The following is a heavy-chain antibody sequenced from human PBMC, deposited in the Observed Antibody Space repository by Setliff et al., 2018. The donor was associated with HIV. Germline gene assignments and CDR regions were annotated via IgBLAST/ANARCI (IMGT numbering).Heavy chain of an antibody. CDR1: GFTLTTYS. CDR2: ISSSSSTI. V-gene: IGHV3-48*01. Sequence: GGSLRLSCAASGFTLTTYSMNWVRQAPGKGLEWVSSISSSSSTIYYADSVKGRFTISRDNAKNSLYLQMNSLRAEDTAVYYCAKGDYYDTTYDAFDIWGQGTMVTVSS. D-gene: IGHD3-22*01. CDR3: AKGDYYDTTYDAFDI. J-gene: IGHJ3*02.